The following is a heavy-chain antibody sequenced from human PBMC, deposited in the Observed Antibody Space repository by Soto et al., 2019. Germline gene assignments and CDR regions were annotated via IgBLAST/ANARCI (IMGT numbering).Heavy chain of an antibody. V-gene: IGHV4-31*03. CDR3: ARDSHGGNSVVGYYYYYGMDV. D-gene: IGHD2-21*02. CDR1: GGSIRSGGYY. CDR2: IYYSGST. J-gene: IGHJ6*02. Sequence: SVTRSITCTVSGGSIRSGGYYWSWIRQHPGAGVEWVGYIYYSGSTYYNPSLKSRVTISVDTSKNQFSLKLSSVTAADTAVYYCARDSHGGNSVVGYYYYYGMDVWGQGTTVTVSS.